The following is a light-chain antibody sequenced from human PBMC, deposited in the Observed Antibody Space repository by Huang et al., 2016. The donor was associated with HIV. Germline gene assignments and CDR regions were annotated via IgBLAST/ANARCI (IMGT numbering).Light chain of an antibody. CDR1: QSVLYSSNNKNY. V-gene: IGKV4-1*01. J-gene: IGKJ4*01. CDR2: WAS. CDR3: QQYYSTLT. Sequence: DIVMTQSPDSLAVSLGERATINCKSSQSVLYSSNNKNYLAWYQQKPGQPPKLLIYWASTRECGVPDRFSGSGSGTDFTLTISSLQAEDVAVYDCQQYYSTLTFGGGTKVEIK.